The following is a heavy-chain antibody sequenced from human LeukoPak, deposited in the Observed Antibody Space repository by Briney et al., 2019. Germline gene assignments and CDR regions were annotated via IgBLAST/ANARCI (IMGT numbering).Heavy chain of an antibody. CDR3: ARDGITMVRGVMPFDY. J-gene: IGHJ4*02. V-gene: IGHV4-4*07. Sequence: KPSETLSLTCTVSGGSISSYYWSWIRQPAGKGLEWIGRIYTSGSTNYNPSLKSRVTTSVDTSKNQFSLKLSSVTAADTAVYYCARDGITMVRGVMPFDYWGQGTLVTVSS. CDR2: IYTSGST. D-gene: IGHD3-10*01. CDR1: GGSISSYY.